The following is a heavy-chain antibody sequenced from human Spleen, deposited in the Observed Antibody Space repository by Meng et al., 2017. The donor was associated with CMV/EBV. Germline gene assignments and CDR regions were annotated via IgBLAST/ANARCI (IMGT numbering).Heavy chain of an antibody. Sequence: GESLKISCTASGFTFSSYAMSWVRQAPGKGLEWVSVFYSGGGTYYADSVKGRFTISRDNSKNTLFLQMNSLRAEDTAVYYCARAGSRSHGMDVWGQGTTVTVSS. CDR2: FYSGGGT. J-gene: IGHJ6*02. V-gene: IGHV3-53*01. CDR1: GFTFSSYA. CDR3: ARAGSRSHGMDV.